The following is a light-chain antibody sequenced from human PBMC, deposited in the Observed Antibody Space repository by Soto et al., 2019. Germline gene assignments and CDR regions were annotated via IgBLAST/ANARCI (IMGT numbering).Light chain of an antibody. CDR3: QQSSNWPPLIS. CDR2: DAS. V-gene: IGKV3-11*01. J-gene: IGKJ5*01. Sequence: EIVLRPTPDSRSLSPGGRATRSWLANQSVTTYLAWYQQNSGQAPRLLIYDASNRATGIPARFSGSGSGKDFTLTISSLETEDFAVYYCQQSSNWPPLISYGKGKRVEIK. CDR1: QSVTTY.